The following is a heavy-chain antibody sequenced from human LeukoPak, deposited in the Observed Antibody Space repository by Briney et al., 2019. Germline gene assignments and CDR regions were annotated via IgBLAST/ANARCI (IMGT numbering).Heavy chain of an antibody. Sequence: GESLKISCKGSGYSFTSYWIGWVRQMPGKGLEWMGIIYPGDSDTRYSPSFQGQVTISADKSISTAYLQWSSLKASDTAMYYCARSPLPLTGSNWFDPWGQGTLVTVSS. J-gene: IGHJ5*02. V-gene: IGHV5-51*01. CDR3: ARSPLPLTGSNWFDP. CDR2: IYPGDSDT. CDR1: GYSFTSYW. D-gene: IGHD3-9*01.